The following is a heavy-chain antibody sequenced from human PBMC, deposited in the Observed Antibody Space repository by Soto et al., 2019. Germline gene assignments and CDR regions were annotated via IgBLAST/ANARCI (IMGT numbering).Heavy chain of an antibody. Sequence: QLQLQESGPGLVKPSETLSLTCTVSGGSISNNRHYWGWIRQPPGKGLEWIGSMLYTGSTFYNPSLKGRVTISVDTSNHHFLLKLNSVTAADTAVYYCDSEACVSYGMDVWGQGTTVTVSS. V-gene: IGHV4-39*02. CDR1: GGSISNNRHY. CDR2: MLYTGST. CDR3: DSEACVSYGMDV. J-gene: IGHJ6*02.